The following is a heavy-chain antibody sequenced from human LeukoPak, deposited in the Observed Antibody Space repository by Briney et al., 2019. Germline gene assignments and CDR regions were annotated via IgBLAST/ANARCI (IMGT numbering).Heavy chain of an antibody. Sequence: GGSLRLSCAASGFTFSSYSMNWVRQAPGKGLEWVSSISSSSSYIYYADSVKGRFTISRDNAKNSLYLQMNSLRAEDTAVYYCARDVAIVGATPDYWGQGTLVTVSS. D-gene: IGHD1-26*01. J-gene: IGHJ4*02. CDR3: ARDVAIVGATPDY. V-gene: IGHV3-21*01. CDR1: GFTFSSYS. CDR2: ISSSSSYI.